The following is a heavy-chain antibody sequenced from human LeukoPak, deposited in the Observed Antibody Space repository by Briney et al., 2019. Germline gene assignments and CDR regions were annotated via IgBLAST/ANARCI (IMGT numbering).Heavy chain of an antibody. CDR3: ARGYDFPEY. CDR2: INPRSGGT. CDR1: GYTFTGYY. V-gene: IGHV1-2*04. D-gene: IGHD5-12*01. Sequence: GASVKVSCKASGYTFTGYYVHWVRQAPGQGPEWMGRINPRSGGTNYAQKFQGWVTMTRDTSISTAYMDLSSLRSNDTAVYYCARGYDFPEYWGQGTLVTVSS. J-gene: IGHJ4*02.